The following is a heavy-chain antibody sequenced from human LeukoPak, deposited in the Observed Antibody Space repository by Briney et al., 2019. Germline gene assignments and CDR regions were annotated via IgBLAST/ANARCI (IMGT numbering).Heavy chain of an antibody. V-gene: IGHV1-69*13. CDR3: ARSPARYCSSTSCSGIYYYYGMDI. CDR2: IIPIFGTA. D-gene: IGHD2-2*01. CDR1: GGTFSSYA. Sequence: GASVTVSCKASGGTFSSYAISWVRQAPGQGLEWMGVIIPIFGTANYAQKFQGRVTITADESTSTAYMELSSLRSEDTAVYYCARSPARYCSSTSCSGIYYYYGMDIWGQGTTVTVSS. J-gene: IGHJ6*02.